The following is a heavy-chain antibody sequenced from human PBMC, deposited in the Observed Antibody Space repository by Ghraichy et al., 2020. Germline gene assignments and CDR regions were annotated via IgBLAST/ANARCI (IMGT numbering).Heavy chain of an antibody. D-gene: IGHD6-13*01. CDR2: MNPKSGNT. Sequence: ASVKVSCKIARSPFSSSVIYREREARGQGLEWMGWMNPKSGNTGYAQKFQGRVTMTRNTSISTAYMELSSLRSEDTAVYYCARVMYSSSWSYYYYYYMDVWGKG. J-gene: IGHJ6*03. CDR3: ARVMYSSSWSYYYYYYMDV. CDR1: RSPFSSSV. V-gene: IGHV1-8*01.